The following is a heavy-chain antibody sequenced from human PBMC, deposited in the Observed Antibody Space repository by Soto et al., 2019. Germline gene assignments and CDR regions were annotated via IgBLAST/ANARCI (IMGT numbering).Heavy chain of an antibody. CDR1: GGSFSGYY. J-gene: IGHJ4*02. D-gene: IGHD2-2*03. CDR2: INHSGST. V-gene: IGHV4-34*01. Sequence: PSETLSLTCAVYGGSFSGYYWSWIRQPPGKGLEWIGEINHSGSTNYNPSLKSRVTISVDTSKNQFSLKLSSVTAADTAVYYCARGGYIGYCSSTSCYVFLDYWGQGTLVTVSS. CDR3: ARGGYIGYCSSTSCYVFLDY.